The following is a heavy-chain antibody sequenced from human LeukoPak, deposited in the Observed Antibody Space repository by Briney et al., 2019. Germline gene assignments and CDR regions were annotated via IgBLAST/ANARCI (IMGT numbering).Heavy chain of an antibody. J-gene: IGHJ4*02. CDR3: ARVTYDYGDYSGDY. CDR1: GFTFSSYE. Sequence: GGSLRLSCAASGFTFSSYEMNWVRQAPGKGLEWVSYISSSGSTIYYADSVKGRFTISRDNAKNSLYLQMNSLRAEDTAVYYCARVTYDYGDYSGDYWGQGTLVTVSS. D-gene: IGHD4-17*01. V-gene: IGHV3-48*03. CDR2: ISSSGSTI.